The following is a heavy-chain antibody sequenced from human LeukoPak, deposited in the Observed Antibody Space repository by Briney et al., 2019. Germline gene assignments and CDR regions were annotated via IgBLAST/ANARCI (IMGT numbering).Heavy chain of an antibody. V-gene: IGHV4-30-4*01. CDR2: IYYSGST. Sequence: SETLSLTCAVYGGSFSGYYWSWIRQPPGKGLEWIGYIYYSGSTYYNPSLKSRVTISVDTSKNQFSLKLSSVTAADTAVYYCAREAFGDIVATQGPWFDPWGQGTLVTVSS. J-gene: IGHJ5*02. D-gene: IGHD5-12*01. CDR3: AREAFGDIVATQGPWFDP. CDR1: GGSFSGYY.